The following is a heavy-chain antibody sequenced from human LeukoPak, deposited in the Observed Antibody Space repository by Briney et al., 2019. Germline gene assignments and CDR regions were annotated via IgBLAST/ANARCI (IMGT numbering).Heavy chain of an antibody. D-gene: IGHD2-2*01. CDR1: GGTFSSYA. CDR3: ARDIVVVPAALWAFDI. Sequence: GASVTVSFKASGGTFSSYAIGWVRQAPGQGLEWMGGIIPIFGTANYAQKFQGRVTITADESTSTAYMELSSLRSEDTAVYYFARDIVVVPAALWAFDIWGQGTMVTVSS. CDR2: IIPIFGTA. V-gene: IGHV1-69*13. J-gene: IGHJ3*02.